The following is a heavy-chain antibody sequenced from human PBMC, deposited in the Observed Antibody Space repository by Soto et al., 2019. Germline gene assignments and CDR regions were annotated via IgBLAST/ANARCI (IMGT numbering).Heavy chain of an antibody. J-gene: IGHJ4*02. CDR2: INPKNGGT. CDR1: GYTFIGYN. V-gene: IGHV1-2*02. D-gene: IGHD3-16*01. Sequence: VQMVQSGAEVKKPGASVKVSCKASGYTFIGYNVHWVRQAPGQGLEWMGWINPKNGGTNYGQKFQGRVTMTRDTSVNTVYLELSGLTSDDTAVYYCARVWGLGVMFLDHWGQGTLGTVSS. CDR3: ARVWGLGVMFLDH.